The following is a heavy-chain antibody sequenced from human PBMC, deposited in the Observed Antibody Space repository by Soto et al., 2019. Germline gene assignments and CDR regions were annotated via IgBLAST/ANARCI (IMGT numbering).Heavy chain of an antibody. CDR2: ISSSGSTI. Sequence: GVSLRLSCAASGCTFSSYEMNWVRQAPGTGLEWVSYISSSGSTIYYADSVKGRFTISRDNAKNSLYLQMNSLRAEDSAVFYCARVGPGLWCWEYWGQGTLVTVSS. CDR1: GCTFSSYE. CDR3: ARVGPGLWCWEY. V-gene: IGHV3-48*03. J-gene: IGHJ4*02. D-gene: IGHD3-10*01.